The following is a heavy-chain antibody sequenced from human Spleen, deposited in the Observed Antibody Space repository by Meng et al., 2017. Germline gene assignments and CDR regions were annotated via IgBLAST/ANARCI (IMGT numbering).Heavy chain of an antibody. Sequence: QVQLVQSGAEVKKPGAPVKVPCKASGYTYTHYQMDWVRQAPGQGLEWMGWIHPSGNANYAQKFQGRVTMTTDTSTTTAYMELRSLRSDDSALYYCVKHSSDWSLDSWGQGTLVTVSS. CDR1: GYTYTHYQ. CDR3: VKHSSDWSLDS. CDR2: IHPSGNA. J-gene: IGHJ4*02. V-gene: IGHV1-18*01. D-gene: IGHD6-19*01.